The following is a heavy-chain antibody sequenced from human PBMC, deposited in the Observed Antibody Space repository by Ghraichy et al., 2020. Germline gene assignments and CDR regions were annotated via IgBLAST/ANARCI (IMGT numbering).Heavy chain of an antibody. CDR2: ISSSSYI. V-gene: IGHV3-21*01. CDR1: GFTFSSYS. D-gene: IGHD1-26*01. Sequence: GGSLRLSCAASGFTFSSYSMNWVRQAPGKGLEWVSSISSSSYIYYADSVKGRFTISRDNAKNSLYLQMNSLRAEDTAVYYCARDPPPNSGSYYAYWGQGTLVTVSS. J-gene: IGHJ4*02. CDR3: ARDPPPNSGSYYAY.